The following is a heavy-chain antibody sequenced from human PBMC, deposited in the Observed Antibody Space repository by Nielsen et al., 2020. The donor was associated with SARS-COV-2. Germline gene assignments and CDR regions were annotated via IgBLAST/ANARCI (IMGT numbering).Heavy chain of an antibody. CDR3: ARWSSGYYYDPVAILPTNGMDV. Sequence: SETLSLTCTASGCSISSYYWSWIRQPPGKGLEWIGYIYYSGSTNYNPSLKSRVTISVDTSKNQFSLKLSSVTAADTAVYYCARWSSGYYYDPVAILPTNGMDVWGQGTTVTVSS. CDR2: IYYSGST. D-gene: IGHD3-22*01. CDR1: GCSISSYY. V-gene: IGHV4-59*13. J-gene: IGHJ6*02.